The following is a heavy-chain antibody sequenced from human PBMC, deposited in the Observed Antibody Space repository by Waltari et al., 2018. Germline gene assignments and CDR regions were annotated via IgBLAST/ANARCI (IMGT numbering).Heavy chain of an antibody. V-gene: IGHV4-34*01. Sequence: QVQLHQWGAGQLKPSETLSLTCAVSGESFLGYFWSWVRQSPGKGLEGLGAINYSGTTKYNPNLESRLSLSVDTTKKQLSLKLTSVTAADAALYFCARYGEVPASYFFDHWGQGTLVTVSS. D-gene: IGHD2-21*01. CDR1: GESFLGYF. CDR3: ARYGEVPASYFFDH. CDR2: INYSGTT. J-gene: IGHJ4*01.